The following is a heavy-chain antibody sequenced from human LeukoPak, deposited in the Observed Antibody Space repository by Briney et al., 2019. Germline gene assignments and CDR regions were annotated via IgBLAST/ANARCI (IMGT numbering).Heavy chain of an antibody. J-gene: IGHJ4*02. Sequence: GGSLRLSCAASGFTFDDFAMHWFRRAPGKGLEWVSLISGDGGRTYYADSMKGRFTISRDNRKASLYLHMNTLRTEDTALYYCARGGTVSRYFRLLDYWGQGTLVSVSS. CDR1: GFTFDDFA. CDR3: ARGGTVSRYFRLLDY. V-gene: IGHV3-43*02. CDR2: ISGDGGRT. D-gene: IGHD3-9*01.